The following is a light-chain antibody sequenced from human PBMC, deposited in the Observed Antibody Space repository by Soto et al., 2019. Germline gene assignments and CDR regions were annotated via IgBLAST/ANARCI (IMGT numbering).Light chain of an antibody. V-gene: IGKV1-39*01. Sequence: QITQSPSCLSAFVGGRSTITFRASQTITSYLNWYQQKPGKAPNXXIYAASGLHSGVPSRFSGSGSGTDFTLTISSLNHEDFATYDCQQTSSTTWTFGQGTKVDIK. J-gene: IGKJ1*01. CDR3: QQTSSTTWT. CDR1: QTITSY. CDR2: AAS.